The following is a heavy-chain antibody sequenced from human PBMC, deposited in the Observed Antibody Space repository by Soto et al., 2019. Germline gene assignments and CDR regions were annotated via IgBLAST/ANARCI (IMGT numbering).Heavy chain of an antibody. CDR1: GFAVSTYS. CDR2: ISGSGGST. CDR3: AKRNFGLTGYFDY. Sequence: GGSLRLSCAASGFAVSTYSTSWVRQAPGKGLEWVSAISGSGGSTYYADSVKGRFTISRDNSKNTLYLQMNSLRAEDTAVYYCAKRNFGLTGYFDYWGQGTLVTVSS. J-gene: IGHJ4*02. D-gene: IGHD3-9*01. V-gene: IGHV3-23*01.